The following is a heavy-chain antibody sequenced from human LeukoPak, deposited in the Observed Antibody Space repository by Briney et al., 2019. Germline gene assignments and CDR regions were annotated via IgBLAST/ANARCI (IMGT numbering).Heavy chain of an antibody. CDR1: GGSISSYY. CDR3: AGDPVVVAATYFDY. CDR2: IYYSGST. D-gene: IGHD2-15*01. V-gene: IGHV4-59*01. J-gene: IGHJ4*02. Sequence: SETLSLTCTVSGGSISSYYWSWIRQPPGKGLEWIGYIYYSGSTNYNPSLKSRVTISVDTSKNQFSLKLSSVTAADTAVYYCAGDPVVVAATYFDYWGQGTLVTVSS.